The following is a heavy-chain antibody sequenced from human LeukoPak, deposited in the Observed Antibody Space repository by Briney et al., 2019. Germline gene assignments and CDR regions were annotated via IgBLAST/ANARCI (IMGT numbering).Heavy chain of an antibody. CDR2: IYPGDSDT. CDR3: ARLGPYSSSWYVTEYFQH. V-gene: IGHV5-51*01. D-gene: IGHD6-13*01. Sequence: GESLKISCKGSGYSFANYWIGWVRQMPGNGLEWMGIIYPGDSDTRYSPSFQGLVTISADKSINTAYLQWSSLKASDTAMYYCARLGPYSSSWYVTEYFQHWGQGTLVTVSS. J-gene: IGHJ1*01. CDR1: GYSFANYW.